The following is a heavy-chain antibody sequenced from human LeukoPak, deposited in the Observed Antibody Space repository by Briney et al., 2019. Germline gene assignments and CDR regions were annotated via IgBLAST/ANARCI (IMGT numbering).Heavy chain of an antibody. Sequence: GASVKVSCKVSGYTLTELSMHWVRQAPGKGLEWMGGFDPEDGETIYAQKFQGRVTMTEDTSTDTAYMELSSLRSEDTAVYYCARGSLGWGSEPEYFDYWGQGTLVTVSS. CDR3: ARGSLGWGSEPEYFDY. CDR2: FDPEDGET. J-gene: IGHJ4*01. V-gene: IGHV1-24*01. D-gene: IGHD1-14*01. CDR1: GYTLTELS.